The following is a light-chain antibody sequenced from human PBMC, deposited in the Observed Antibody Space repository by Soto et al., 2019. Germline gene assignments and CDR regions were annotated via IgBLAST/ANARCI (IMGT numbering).Light chain of an antibody. V-gene: IGLV1-47*01. Sequence: QSVLTQPPSASGTPEQRVTISCSGSSSNIGTNYVYWYQQVPGTAPKLLIYTNNQRPSGVPDRFSGSKSGTSASLAISGLRSEDEADYFCAAWDDSLSGRDVFGTGTKLTVL. J-gene: IGLJ1*01. CDR1: SSNIGTNY. CDR2: TNN. CDR3: AAWDDSLSGRDV.